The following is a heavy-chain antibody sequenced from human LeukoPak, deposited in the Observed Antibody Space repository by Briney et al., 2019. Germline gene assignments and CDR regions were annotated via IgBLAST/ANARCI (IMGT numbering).Heavy chain of an antibody. J-gene: IGHJ4*02. Sequence: ASVKVSCKVSGYTLTELSMHWVRQAPGKGLEWMGGFDPEDGETIYAQKFQGRVTMTEDTSTHTAYMELSRLRSEDTAVYYGATAELLPFRKGYFDYWGQGTLVTVSS. V-gene: IGHV1-24*01. CDR1: GYTLTELS. D-gene: IGHD3-22*01. CDR3: ATAELLPFRKGYFDY. CDR2: FDPEDGET.